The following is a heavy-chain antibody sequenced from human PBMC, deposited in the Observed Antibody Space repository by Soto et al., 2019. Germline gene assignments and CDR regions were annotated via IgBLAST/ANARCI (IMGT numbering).Heavy chain of an antibody. CDR2: INTGNGDT. D-gene: IGHD1-26*01. Sequence: GASVKVSCKASGYTFTSSAMHWLRQAPGQRLEWMGWINTGNGDTEYSAKFQGRVTFTRDTSANTTHMELSSLTSHDTALFYCAKDREQGGFDPWGQGTLVTVSS. CDR3: AKDREQGGFDP. CDR1: GYTFTSSA. V-gene: IGHV1-3*04. J-gene: IGHJ5*02.